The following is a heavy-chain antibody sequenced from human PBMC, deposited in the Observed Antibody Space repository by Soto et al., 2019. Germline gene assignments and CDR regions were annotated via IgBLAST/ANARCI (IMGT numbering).Heavy chain of an antibody. CDR1: GDSISTVDYF. Sequence: SETLSLTCSVSGDSISTVDYFWAWIRQPPGQALEYIGYIYKSATTYYNPSFESRVAISLDTSKSQFSLNVTSVTAADTAVYFCARGRYCLTGRCFPNWFDSWGQRTLVTVSS. J-gene: IGHJ5*01. V-gene: IGHV4-30-4*01. CDR2: IYKSATT. CDR3: ARGRYCLTGRCFPNWFDS. D-gene: IGHD7-27*01.